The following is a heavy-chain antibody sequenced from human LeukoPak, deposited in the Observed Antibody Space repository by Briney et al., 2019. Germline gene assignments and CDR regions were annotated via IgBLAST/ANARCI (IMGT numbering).Heavy chain of an antibody. J-gene: IGHJ4*02. Sequence: GGSLRLSCAASGFTFSSYAMSWVRQAPGKGLEWVSAISGSGGSTYYAGSVKGRFTISRDNSKNALYLQMNSLRAEDTAVYYCATLLEWLLFPFDYWGQGTLVTVSS. CDR2: ISGSGGST. CDR3: ATLLEWLLFPFDY. CDR1: GFTFSSYA. D-gene: IGHD3-3*01. V-gene: IGHV3-23*01.